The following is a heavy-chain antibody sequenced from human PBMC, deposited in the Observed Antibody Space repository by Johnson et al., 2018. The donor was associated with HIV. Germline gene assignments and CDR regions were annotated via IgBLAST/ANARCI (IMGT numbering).Heavy chain of an antibody. Sequence: QVQLVESGGGLVQPGRSLRLSCAASGFTFSSYGMHWVRQAPGKGLEWVAVISYDGSNKYYADSVKGRFTISRDNSKNTLYLQMNSLRAEDTAGYYCEKEGWAAAQEGWGAFDIWCQGTMVTVSS. D-gene: IGHD6-13*01. CDR1: GFTFSSYG. CDR3: EKEGWAAAQEGWGAFDI. V-gene: IGHV3-30*18. CDR2: ISYDGSNK. J-gene: IGHJ3*02.